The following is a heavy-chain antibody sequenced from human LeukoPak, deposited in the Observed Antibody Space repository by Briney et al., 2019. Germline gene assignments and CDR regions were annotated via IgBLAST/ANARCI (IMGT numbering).Heavy chain of an antibody. CDR2: ISSSSSYI. CDR1: GFTFSSYS. Sequence: NPGGSLRLSCAASGFTFSSYSMNWVRQAPGKGLEWVSSISSSSSYIYYADSVKGRFTISRDNAKNSLYLQMNSLRAEDTAVYYCARDRGNWGSWYFDLWGRGTLVTVSS. D-gene: IGHD3-16*01. CDR3: ARDRGNWGSWYFDL. V-gene: IGHV3-21*01. J-gene: IGHJ2*01.